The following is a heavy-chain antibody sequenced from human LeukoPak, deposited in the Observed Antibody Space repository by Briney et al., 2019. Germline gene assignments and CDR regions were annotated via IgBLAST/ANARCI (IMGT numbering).Heavy chain of an antibody. D-gene: IGHD6-13*01. CDR2: IRYDGSNK. Sequence: GGSLRLSCAASGFTFSSYGMHWVRQAPGKGLEWVAFIRYDGSNKYYADSVKGRFTISRDNSKNTLYLQMNSLRAEDTAVYYCAKAIIAAVPGCLYDRGQGTLVTVSS. CDR1: GFTFSSYG. CDR3: AKAIIAAVPGCLYD. V-gene: IGHV3-30*02. J-gene: IGHJ4*02.